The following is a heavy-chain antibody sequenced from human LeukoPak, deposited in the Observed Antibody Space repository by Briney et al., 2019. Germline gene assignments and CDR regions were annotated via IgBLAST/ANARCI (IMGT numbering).Heavy chain of an antibody. CDR3: ARAKYYRDY. J-gene: IGHJ4*02. CDR1: GGSFSGYY. V-gene: IGHV4-34*01. CDR2: INHSGST. Sequence: SETLSLTCAVYGGSFSGYYWSWIRQPPGKGLEWIGEINHSGSTNYNPPLKSRVTISVDTSKNQFSLKLSSVTAADTAVYYCARAKYYRDYWGQGTLVTVSS. D-gene: IGHD2/OR15-2a*01.